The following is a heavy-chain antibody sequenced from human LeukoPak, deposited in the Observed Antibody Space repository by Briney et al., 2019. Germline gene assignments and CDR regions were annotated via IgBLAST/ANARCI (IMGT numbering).Heavy chain of an antibody. CDR1: GFTFSSYA. Sequence: GGSLRLSCAASGFTFSSYAMHWVRQAPGKGLEWVAVISYDGSNKYYADSVKGRFTISRDNSKNTLYLQMNSLRAEDTAVYYCARERSEGDYGDFYDYWGQGTLVTVSS. D-gene: IGHD4-17*01. J-gene: IGHJ4*02. CDR3: ARERSEGDYGDFYDY. V-gene: IGHV3-30-3*01. CDR2: ISYDGSNK.